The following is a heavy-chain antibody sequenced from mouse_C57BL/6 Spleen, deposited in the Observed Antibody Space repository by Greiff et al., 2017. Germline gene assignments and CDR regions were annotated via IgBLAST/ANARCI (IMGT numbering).Heavy chain of an antibody. J-gene: IGHJ2*01. CDR3: ARLPDGDY. Sequence: EVKLQQSGPELVKPGASVKISCKASGYTFTDYYMNWVKQSHGKSLEWIGDINPNNGGTSYNQKFKGKATLTVDKSSSTAYMELRSLTSEDSAVYYYARLPDGDYWGQGTTLTVSS. CDR1: GYTFTDYY. CDR2: INPNNGGT. V-gene: IGHV1-26*01.